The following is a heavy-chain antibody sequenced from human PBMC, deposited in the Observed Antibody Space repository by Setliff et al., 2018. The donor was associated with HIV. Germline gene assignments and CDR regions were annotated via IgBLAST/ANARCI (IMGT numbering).Heavy chain of an antibody. CDR1: GGTFSTYS. J-gene: IGHJ6*03. CDR3: ARERSGGSCYSCNYYYMDV. Sequence: ASVKVSCKASGGTFSTYSMHWVRQAPGQGLEWMGIINPSSGSTSNKQKFQGRVTMTRDTSTNTVYMELSSLRFEDTAVYYCARERSGGSCYSCNYYYMDVWGKGTTVTVSS. CDR2: INPSSGST. V-gene: IGHV1-46*01. D-gene: IGHD2-15*01.